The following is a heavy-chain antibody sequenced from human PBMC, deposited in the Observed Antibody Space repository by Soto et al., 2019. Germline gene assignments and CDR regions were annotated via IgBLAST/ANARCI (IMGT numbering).Heavy chain of an antibody. CDR1: GGSINIGGYY. V-gene: IGHV4-31*01. CDR3: ARTAWHFFDY. D-gene: IGHD3-3*02. J-gene: IGHJ4*02. CDR2: IYYSGST. Sequence: QVQLQGSGPGLVKPSQTLSLTCTVSGGSINIGGYYWSWIRQHPGKGLEWIGYIYYSGSTFYNPCRMSLVTISFARSKNQFSLKLNSVTAADTAVYYCARTAWHFFDYWGQGTLVTVSS.